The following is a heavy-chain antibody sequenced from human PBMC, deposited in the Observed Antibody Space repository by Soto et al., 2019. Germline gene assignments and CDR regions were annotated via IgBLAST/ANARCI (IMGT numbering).Heavy chain of an antibody. V-gene: IGHV5-51*01. J-gene: IGHJ6*02. Sequence: GESLKISCNGSGYSFTAYWICWVRQMPWKGLEWMGIIYPGDSDIRYSPSFQGQITISADKSINTAYLQMNSLRAEDTAVYYCAKDYYGDPGYYYAMDVWGQGTTVTVSS. CDR3: AKDYYGDPGYYYAMDV. D-gene: IGHD4-17*01. CDR2: IYPGDSDI. CDR1: GYSFTAYW.